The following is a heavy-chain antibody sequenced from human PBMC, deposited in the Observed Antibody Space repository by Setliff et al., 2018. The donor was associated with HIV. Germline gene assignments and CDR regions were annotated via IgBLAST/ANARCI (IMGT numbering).Heavy chain of an antibody. CDR3: ARDGCDGSGYYYADY. CDR1: GYTFTRNQ. Sequence: ASVKVSCKASGYTFTRNQIHWVRQAPGQGLEWMGIINPSGGSAAYAEKFRGRVTMTSDTSTNTVYMELRSLRSEETAVFYCARDGCDGSGYYYADYWGQGALVTVSS. J-gene: IGHJ4*02. D-gene: IGHD3-22*01. CDR2: INPSGGSA. V-gene: IGHV1-46*01.